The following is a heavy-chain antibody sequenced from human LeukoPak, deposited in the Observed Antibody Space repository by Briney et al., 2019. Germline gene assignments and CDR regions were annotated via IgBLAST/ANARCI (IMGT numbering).Heavy chain of an antibody. D-gene: IGHD2-2*01. CDR1: GYTFTGYH. Sequence: ASVEVSCKTSGYTFTGYHLHWVRQAPGQGFEWMGWINPNSGATNYAQKFQGRVTMTRDTSISTAYMELSSLRSDDTAMYYCARGIIPPGSRVGCFDHWGQGTLVTVSS. J-gene: IGHJ4*02. CDR2: INPNSGAT. V-gene: IGHV1-2*02. CDR3: ARGIIPPGSRVGCFDH.